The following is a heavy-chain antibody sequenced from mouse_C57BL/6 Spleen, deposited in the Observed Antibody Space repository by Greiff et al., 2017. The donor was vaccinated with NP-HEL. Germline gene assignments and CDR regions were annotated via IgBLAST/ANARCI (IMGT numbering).Heavy chain of an antibody. CDR2: INPSTGGT. J-gene: IGHJ2*01. V-gene: IGHV1-42*01. D-gene: IGHD2-5*01. CDR1: GYSFTGYY. CDR3: ATYYSNYVY. Sequence: VQLQQSGPELVKPGASVKISCKASGYSFTGYYMNWVKQSPEKSLEWIGEINPSTGGTTYNQKFKAKATLTVDKSSSTADMQLKSLTSEDSAVYYCATYYSNYVYWGQGTTLTVSS.